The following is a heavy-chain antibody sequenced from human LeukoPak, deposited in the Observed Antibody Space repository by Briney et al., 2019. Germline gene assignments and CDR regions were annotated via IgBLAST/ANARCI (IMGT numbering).Heavy chain of an antibody. D-gene: IGHD2-15*01. CDR1: GGSISSGGYS. Sequence: SQTLSLTCAVSGGSISSGGYSWSWIRQPPGKGLGWIGYIYHSGSTYYNPSLKSRVTISVDRSKNQFSLKLSSVTAADTAVYYCARGGGSLTLDYWGQGTLVTVSS. V-gene: IGHV4-30-2*01. J-gene: IGHJ4*02. CDR3: ARGGGSLTLDY. CDR2: IYHSGST.